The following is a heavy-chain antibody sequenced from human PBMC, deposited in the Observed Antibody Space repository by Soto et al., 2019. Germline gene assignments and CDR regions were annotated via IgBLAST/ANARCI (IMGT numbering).Heavy chain of an antibody. CDR3: ARDTTNYYGMDV. Sequence: GGSLRLSCAASGFTVSSNYMSWVRQAPGKGLEWVSVIYSGGSTYYADSVKGRFTISRDNSKNTLYLQMNSLRAEDTAVHYCARDTTNYYGMDVWGQGTTVTVSS. J-gene: IGHJ6*02. CDR1: GFTVSSNY. D-gene: IGHD1-1*01. V-gene: IGHV3-53*01. CDR2: IYSGGST.